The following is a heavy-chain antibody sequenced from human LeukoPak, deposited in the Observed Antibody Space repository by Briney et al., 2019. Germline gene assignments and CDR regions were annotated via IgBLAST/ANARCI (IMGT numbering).Heavy chain of an antibody. CDR2: INPNSGGT. CDR3: ARYRLKSPTRYMDV. J-gene: IGHJ6*03. CDR1: GYTFTCYY. V-gene: IGHV1-2*02. Sequence: ASVKVSCKASGYTFTCYYIHWVRQAPGQGLEWMGWINPNSGGTNYAQKFQGRVTMTRDTSISTAYMELSRLRSDDTAVYYCARYRLKSPTRYMDVWGKGTTVTVSS. D-gene: IGHD6-25*01.